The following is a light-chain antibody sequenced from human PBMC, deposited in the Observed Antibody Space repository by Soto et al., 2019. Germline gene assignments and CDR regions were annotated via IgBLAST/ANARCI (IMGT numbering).Light chain of an antibody. J-gene: IGKJ2*01. CDR2: GAF. CDR1: QRVSSSF. V-gene: IGKV3-20*01. CDR3: QQFSPSPRMYT. Sequence: IVLTQSPGTLSLSPGERATLSCRASQRVSSSFLAWYQQKLGQAPRLLIYGAFDRAAGIPDRFSGSGSGTDYTLTISRREPEDAALYFCQQFSPSPRMYTFGQGTKLEIK.